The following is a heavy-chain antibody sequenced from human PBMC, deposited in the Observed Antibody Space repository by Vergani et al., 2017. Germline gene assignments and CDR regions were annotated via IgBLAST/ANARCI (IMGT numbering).Heavy chain of an antibody. J-gene: IGHJ4*02. V-gene: IGHV3-23*04. CDR2: ISGSGVSA. CDR3: AKQYFVSGNYLFDY. D-gene: IGHD3-10*01. CDR1: GGTFSSSA. Sequence: VQLVQSGAEVKKPGSSVKVSCKASGGTFSSSAMNWVRQAPGKGLEWVSGISGSGVSAYYTDSVKGRFTISRDKSKNMLFLQMNNLRTEDTAIYYCAKQYFVSGNYLFDYWGQGTLVTVSS.